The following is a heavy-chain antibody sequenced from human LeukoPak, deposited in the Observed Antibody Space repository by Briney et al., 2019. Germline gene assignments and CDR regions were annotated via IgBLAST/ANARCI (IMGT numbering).Heavy chain of an antibody. CDR1: GDSFTSVTDY. D-gene: IGHD6-19*01. CDR2: GDYSGGT. J-gene: IGHJ4*02. Sequence: SSETLSLTCTVSGDSFTSVTDYWAWIRQPPGKGLEWIASGDYSGGTYYNPSLESRDAISADMSKNQISLKLTSVTGADTAVYYCAGERGEEYSSGWYKTNYFYNWGQGIRVTVSS. CDR3: AGERGEEYSSGWYKTNYFYN. V-gene: IGHV4-39*07.